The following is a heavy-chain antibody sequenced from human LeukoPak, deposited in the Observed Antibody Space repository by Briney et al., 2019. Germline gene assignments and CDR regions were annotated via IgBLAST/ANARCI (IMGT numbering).Heavy chain of an antibody. CDR1: GFTFSSDA. Sequence: PGGSLRLSCAASGFTFSSDAMSWVRQAPGKGLEWVSVVSGSGGSTYYADSVKGRFTISRDNSKTTLYLQMNSLRAEATAVSYCAKESTVVTPYYSGLDVWGQGTTVTVSS. D-gene: IGHD4-23*01. CDR2: VSGSGGST. V-gene: IGHV3-23*01. CDR3: AKESTVVTPYYSGLDV. J-gene: IGHJ6*02.